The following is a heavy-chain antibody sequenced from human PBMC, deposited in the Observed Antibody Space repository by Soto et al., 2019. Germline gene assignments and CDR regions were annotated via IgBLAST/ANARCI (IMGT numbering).Heavy chain of an antibody. D-gene: IGHD3-22*01. CDR1: GYTFTSYG. CDR2: ISAYNGNT. Sequence: GASVKVSCKASGYTFTSYGISWVRQAPGQGLEWMGWISAYNGNTNYAQKLQGRVTMTTDTSTSTAYMELRSLRSNDTAVYYCARALGTDPYYYDSSGYYFDYWGQGTLVTVSS. CDR3: ARALGTDPYYYDSSGYYFDY. V-gene: IGHV1-18*01. J-gene: IGHJ4*02.